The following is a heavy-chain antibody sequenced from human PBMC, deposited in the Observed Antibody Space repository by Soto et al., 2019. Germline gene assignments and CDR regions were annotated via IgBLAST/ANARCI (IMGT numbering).Heavy chain of an antibody. Sequence: EVQLLESGGGLVQPGGSLRLSCAASGFTFSNYAMTWVHQAPGKGLEWVSAISGSGGSTYYADSVKGRFTISRDNSKNTLYLQMDSLRAADTAVYYCANPPPTMESTIYYYYGMDVWGQGTTVTVSS. CDR3: ANPPPTMESTIYYYYGMDV. D-gene: IGHD1-26*01. V-gene: IGHV3-23*01. J-gene: IGHJ6*02. CDR1: GFTFSNYA. CDR2: ISGSGGST.